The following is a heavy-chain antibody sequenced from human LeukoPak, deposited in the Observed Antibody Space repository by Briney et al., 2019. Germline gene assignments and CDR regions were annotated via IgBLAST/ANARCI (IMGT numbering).Heavy chain of an antibody. CDR2: ISGTGTYI. CDR3: VRDHQLRDPGC. J-gene: IGHJ4*02. V-gene: IGHV3-21*01. CDR1: GFTFDKYF. D-gene: IGHD5-24*01. Sequence: PGGSLRLSCATSGFTFDKYFIHWVRQAPGKGLDWVSSISGTGTYIDYADSVKGRFTISRDNAKNSLYLQMNSLRVEDTAVYYCVRDHQLRDPGCWGQGTLVTVSS.